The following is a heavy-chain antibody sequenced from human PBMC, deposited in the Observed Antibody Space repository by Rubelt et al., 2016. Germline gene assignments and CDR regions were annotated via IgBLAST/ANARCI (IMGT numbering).Heavy chain of an antibody. D-gene: IGHD2-2*02. CDR2: IWYDGSNK. CDR1: GFTFSSYG. Sequence: SGGGVVQPGRSLRLSCAASGFTFSSYGMHWVRQAPGKGLEWVAVIWYDGSNKYYADSVKGRFTISRDNAKNSLYLQMNSLRAEDTAVYYCARYCSSTSCDRHYYYGMDVWGQGTTVTVSS. J-gene: IGHJ6*02. V-gene: IGHV3-33*03. CDR3: ARYCSSTSCDRHYYYGMDV.